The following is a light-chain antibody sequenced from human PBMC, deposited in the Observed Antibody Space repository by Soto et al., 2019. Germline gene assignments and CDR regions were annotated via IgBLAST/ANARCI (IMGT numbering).Light chain of an antibody. V-gene: IGKV3-15*01. J-gene: IGKJ5*01. Sequence: EIVLTQSPATLSLSPGERATLFCRASQGISSLLAWYQQKPGQAPRLLIYAASTRAAGIPARFSGSGSGTDFTLTISSLQSEDFAMYYCQQYYDWPITFGQGTRLEIK. CDR3: QQYYDWPIT. CDR1: QGISSL. CDR2: AAS.